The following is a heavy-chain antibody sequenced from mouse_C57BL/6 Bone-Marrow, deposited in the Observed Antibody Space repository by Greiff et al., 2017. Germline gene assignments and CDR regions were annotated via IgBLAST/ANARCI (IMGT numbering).Heavy chain of an antibody. V-gene: IGHV1-82*01. J-gene: IGHJ3*01. D-gene: IGHD1-1*01. CDR1: GYAFSSSW. CDR3: ARGVFTTFAY. Sequence: VQVVESGPELVKPGASVKISCKASGYAFSSSWMNWVKQRPGKGLEWIGRIYPGDGDTNYNGKFKGKATLTADKSSSTAYMQLSSLTSEDSAVYFCARGVFTTFAYWGQGTLVTVSA. CDR2: IYPGDGDT.